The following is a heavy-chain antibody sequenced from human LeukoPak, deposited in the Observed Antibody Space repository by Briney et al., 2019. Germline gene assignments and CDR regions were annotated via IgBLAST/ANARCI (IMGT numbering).Heavy chain of an antibody. J-gene: IGHJ4*02. Sequence: ASVKVSCKASGGTFSSYAISWVRRAPGQGLEWMGIINPSGGSTSYAQKFQGRVTMTRDTSTSTVYMELSSLRSEDTAVYYCARGGLATQYWGQGTLVTVSS. CDR3: ARGGLATQY. CDR2: INPSGGST. CDR1: GGTFSSYA. V-gene: IGHV1-46*01.